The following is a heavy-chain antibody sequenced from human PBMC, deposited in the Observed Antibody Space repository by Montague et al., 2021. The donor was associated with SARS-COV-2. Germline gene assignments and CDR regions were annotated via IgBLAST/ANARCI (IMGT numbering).Heavy chain of an antibody. CDR2: IDWDDDK. Sequence: PALVKPTQTLTLTCTLSGFSLSTSGMRASWIRQPPGKALEWLARIDWDDDKFYSTSLKTRLTISKDTSKNQVVLTMTNMDPVGTATYYCARSYYDILTAYYTPFDYWGQGTLVTVSS. D-gene: IGHD3-9*01. J-gene: IGHJ4*02. V-gene: IGHV2-70*04. CDR3: ARSYYDILTAYYTPFDY. CDR1: GFSLSTSGMR.